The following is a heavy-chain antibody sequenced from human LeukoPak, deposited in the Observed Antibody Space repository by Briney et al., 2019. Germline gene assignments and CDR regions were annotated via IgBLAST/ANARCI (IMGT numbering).Heavy chain of an antibody. CDR3: ARSMNYYDSSGYYRDYYYYYMDV. J-gene: IGHJ6*03. V-gene: IGHV3-30-3*01. CDR2: ISYDGSNK. Sequence: GGSLRLSCAASGFTFSSYAMHWVRQAPGKGLEWVAVISYDGSNKYYADSVKGRFTISRDNSKNTLYLQMNSLRAEDTAVYYCARSMNYYDSSGYYRDYYYYYMDVWGKGTTVTVSS. D-gene: IGHD3-22*01. CDR1: GFTFSSYA.